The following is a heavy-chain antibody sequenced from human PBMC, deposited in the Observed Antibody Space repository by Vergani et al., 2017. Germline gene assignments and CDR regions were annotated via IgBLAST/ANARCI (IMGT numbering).Heavy chain of an antibody. CDR1: GGTFSSYA. D-gene: IGHD3-22*01. CDR2: IIPIFGTA. CDR3: ARGGYYYDSSGYYPYWYFDL. V-gene: IGHV1-69*12. Sequence: QVQLVQSGAEVKKPGSSVKVSCKASGGTFSSYAISWVRQAPGHGLEWMGGIIPIFGTANYAQKFQGRVTITADESTSTAYMELSSLRSEDTAVYYCARGGYYYDSSGYYPYWYFDLWGRGTLVTVSS. J-gene: IGHJ2*01.